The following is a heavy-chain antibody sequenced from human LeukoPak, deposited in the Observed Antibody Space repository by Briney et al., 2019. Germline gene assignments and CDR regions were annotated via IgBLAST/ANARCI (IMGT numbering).Heavy chain of an antibody. V-gene: IGHV3-53*01. CDR2: LYSGGGT. CDR3: AKLRSGGAAAGNY. Sequence: GGSLRLSCAASAISVRGNYMSWVRQAPGKGLEWVSVLYSGGGTFYGDSVKGRFTISRDDSKNTLYLQVNSLRAEDTALYYCAKLRSGGAAAGNYWGQGTLVTVSS. J-gene: IGHJ4*02. CDR1: AISVRGNY. D-gene: IGHD6-13*01.